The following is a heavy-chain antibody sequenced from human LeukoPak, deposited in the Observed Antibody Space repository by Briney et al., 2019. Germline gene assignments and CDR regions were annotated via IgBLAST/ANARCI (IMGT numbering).Heavy chain of an antibody. CDR1: GGSISSYY. D-gene: IGHD3-22*01. CDR2: IYYTGST. V-gene: IGHV4-39*01. Sequence: SETLSLTCTVSGGSISSYYWGWIRQPPGKGLEWIGSIYYTGSTYYNPSLKSRVTISVDTSKNQFSLRLSSVTAADTAVYYCARLLDYYDSSGSHFDYWGQGTLVTVSS. J-gene: IGHJ4*02. CDR3: ARLLDYYDSSGSHFDY.